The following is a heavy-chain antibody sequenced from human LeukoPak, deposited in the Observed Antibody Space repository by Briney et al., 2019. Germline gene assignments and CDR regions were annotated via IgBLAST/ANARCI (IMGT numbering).Heavy chain of an antibody. CDR1: GFTSSSYS. D-gene: IGHD3-22*01. CDR3: ARDVAYYYDSSGYYSPNDAFDI. J-gene: IGHJ3*02. V-gene: IGHV3-48*01. Sequence: GGSLRLSCAASGFTSSSYSMNWVRQAPGKGLEWVSYISSSSSTIYYADSVKGRFTISRDNAKNSLYLQMNSLRAEDTAVYYCARDVAYYYDSSGYYSPNDAFDIWGQGTMVTVSS. CDR2: ISSSSSTI.